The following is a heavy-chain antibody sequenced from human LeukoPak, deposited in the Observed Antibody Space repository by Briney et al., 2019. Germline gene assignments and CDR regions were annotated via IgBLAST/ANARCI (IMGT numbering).Heavy chain of an antibody. CDR2: IYYSGST. D-gene: IGHD6-19*01. Sequence: WETLSLTCTVSGGSISSSSYYWGWIRQPPGKGLEWIGSIYYSGSTYYNPSLKSRVTISVDTSKNQFSLKLSSVTAADTAVYYCARLDRGVVAGYWGQGTLVTVSS. CDR3: ARLDRGVVAGY. V-gene: IGHV4-39*01. CDR1: GGSISSSSYY. J-gene: IGHJ4*02.